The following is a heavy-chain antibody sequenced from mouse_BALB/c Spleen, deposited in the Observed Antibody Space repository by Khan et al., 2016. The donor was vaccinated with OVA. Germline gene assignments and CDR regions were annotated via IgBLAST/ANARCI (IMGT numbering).Heavy chain of an antibody. V-gene: IGHV1S137*01. Sequence: QVQLKQSGPEPVRPGASVKISCKGSGYTFADSGMHWVRQSHAKSLEWIGVISTYYGNIKYNQKFEGRATLTVDKSSSTAYMELARLTSEDSAVYFCTRDEISEFAYWGQGTLVTVSA. CDR1: GYTFADSG. CDR2: ISTYYGNI. J-gene: IGHJ3*01. CDR3: TRDEISEFAY.